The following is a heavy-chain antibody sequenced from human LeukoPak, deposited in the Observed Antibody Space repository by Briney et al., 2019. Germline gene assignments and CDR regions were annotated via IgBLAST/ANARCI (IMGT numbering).Heavy chain of an antibody. V-gene: IGHV4-59*08. CDR3: ARLGGRDGYNSPDY. Sequence: PSETLSLTCTVSGDSISSYYWSWIRQPPGKGLEWIGYIYYSGSTNYNPSLKSRVTISVDTSKNQFSLKLSSVTAADTAVYYCARLGGRDGYNSPDYWGQGTLVTVSS. CDR1: GDSISSYY. J-gene: IGHJ4*02. D-gene: IGHD5-24*01. CDR2: IYYSGST.